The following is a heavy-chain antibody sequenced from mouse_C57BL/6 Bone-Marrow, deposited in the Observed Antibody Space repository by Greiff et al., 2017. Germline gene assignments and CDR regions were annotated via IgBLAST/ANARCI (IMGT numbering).Heavy chain of an antibody. Sequence: EVMLVESGGGLVQPGGSLSLSCAASGFNFTDYYMSWVRQPPGKGLEWLGFIRNKANGSKTEYNAHVKGRFTIYRANSQSILYLQMNALRAEDSANYYCARYRGSSYCDYWGKGTTLTVST. CDR1: GFNFTDYY. CDR3: ARYRGSSYCDY. J-gene: IGHJ2*01. V-gene: IGHV7-3*01. CDR2: IRNKANGSKT. D-gene: IGHD1-1*01.